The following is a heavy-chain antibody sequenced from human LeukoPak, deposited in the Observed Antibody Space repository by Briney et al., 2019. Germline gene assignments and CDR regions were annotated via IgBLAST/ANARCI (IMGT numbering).Heavy chain of an antibody. J-gene: IGHJ3*01. V-gene: IGHV3-7*01. CDR1: GFTFSSNW. CDR3: ARSESYAFDF. D-gene: IGHD6-25*01. CDR2: IKYDGSEK. Sequence: GGSLRLSCVASGFTFSSNWMSWVRQAPGKGLEWLANIKYDGSEKYYVDSVKGRFSISRDNAKNSVFLEMNSLRAEDTAEYYCARSESYAFDFWGQGTMVTVSS.